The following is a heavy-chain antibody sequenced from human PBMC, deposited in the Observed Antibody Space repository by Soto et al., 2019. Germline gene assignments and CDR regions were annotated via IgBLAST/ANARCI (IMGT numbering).Heavy chain of an antibody. CDR1: GGSVSSGPNY. J-gene: IGHJ4*02. Sequence: QVQLQESGPGLVKPSETLSLTCTVSGGSVSSGPNYWSWVRQPPGKGLEWIGYIYYSGSTNYNPSPKIRVTISVDTSKNHFSLRLTSVTAADTAVYYCARGAGNYGDYTFDYWGQGTLVTVSS. CDR2: IYYSGST. CDR3: ARGAGNYGDYTFDY. D-gene: IGHD4-17*01. V-gene: IGHV4-61*03.